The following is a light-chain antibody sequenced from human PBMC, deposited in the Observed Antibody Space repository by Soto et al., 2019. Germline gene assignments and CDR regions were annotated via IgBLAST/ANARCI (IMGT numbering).Light chain of an antibody. J-gene: IGKJ4*01. CDR2: GAS. CDR3: QQYGSSLEVT. V-gene: IGKV3-20*01. Sequence: EIVLTQSPGTLSLSPGERATLSCRASQSVRSSYLAWYQQKPGQAPRLLIYGASSRATGIPDRFSGSGSWKDFTLTISRLEPKDFAVYYCQQYGSSLEVTFGGGTKVAIK. CDR1: QSVRSSY.